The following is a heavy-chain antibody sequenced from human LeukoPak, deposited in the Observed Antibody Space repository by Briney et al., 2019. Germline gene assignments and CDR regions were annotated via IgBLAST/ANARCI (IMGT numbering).Heavy chain of an antibody. J-gene: IGHJ3*02. V-gene: IGHV3-48*01. CDR1: GFTFSSYA. CDR3: ARSLPNYYDSSGSHAFDI. CDR2: ISSSSSTI. Sequence: PGGSLRLSCAASGFTFSSYAMSWVRQAPGKGLEWVSYISSSSSTIYYADSVKGRFTISRDNAKNSLYLQMNSLRAEDTAVYYCARSLPNYYDSSGSHAFDIWGQGTMVTVSS. D-gene: IGHD3-22*01.